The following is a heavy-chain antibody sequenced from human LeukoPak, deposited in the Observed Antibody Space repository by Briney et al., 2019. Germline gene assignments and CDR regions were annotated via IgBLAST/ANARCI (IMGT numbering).Heavy chain of an antibody. V-gene: IGHV3-9*01. CDR3: AKAVGANDAFDI. J-gene: IGHJ3*02. CDR1: GFTFDDYA. D-gene: IGHD1-26*01. CDR2: ISWNSGSI. Sequence: GGSLRLSCAASGFTFDDYAMHWVRQAPGKGLEWVSGISWNSGSIGYADSVKGRFTISRDNAKNSLYLQMNSLRAEDTALYYCAKAVGANDAFDIWGQGTMVTVSS.